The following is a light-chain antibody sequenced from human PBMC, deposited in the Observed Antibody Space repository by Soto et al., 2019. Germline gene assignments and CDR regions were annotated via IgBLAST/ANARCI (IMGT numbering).Light chain of an antibody. Sequence: DIQMHQSPSSLSASVGDRVTMTCRASQGVKYYVAWYQQKPGKPPKVLIYGTSTLQSGVPSRFSGSGSGTDFTLTISSLQPEDGATYYFQKYNSAPFTFGPWTKVEIK. V-gene: IGKV1-27*01. CDR3: QKYNSAPFT. CDR2: GTS. CDR1: QGVKYY. J-gene: IGKJ3*01.